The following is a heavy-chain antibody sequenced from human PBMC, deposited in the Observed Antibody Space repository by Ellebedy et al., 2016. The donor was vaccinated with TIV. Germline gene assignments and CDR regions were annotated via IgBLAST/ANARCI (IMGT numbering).Heavy chain of an antibody. CDR3: ARDSYVDIVATIHSSPHY. CDR2: IKQDGSEK. V-gene: IGHV3-7*03. Sequence: PGGSLRLSCAASGFTFSSYWMSRVRQAPGKGLEWVANIKQDGSEKYYVDSVKGRFTISRDNAKNSLYLQMNSLRAEDTAVYYCARDSYVDIVATIHSSPHYWGQGTLVTVSS. J-gene: IGHJ4*02. D-gene: IGHD5-12*01. CDR1: GFTFSSYW.